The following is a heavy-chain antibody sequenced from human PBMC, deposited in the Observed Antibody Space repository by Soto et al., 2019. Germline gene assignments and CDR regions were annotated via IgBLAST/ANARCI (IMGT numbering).Heavy chain of an antibody. V-gene: IGHV4-30-2*01. CDR1: GGSISRGGYS. CDR3: ARSDGRY. Sequence: SETLSLTCAVSGGSISRGGYSWCWIRQPPGKGLEWIGYIYHSGSTYYNPSLKSRVTISVDTSKNQFSLKLSSVTAADTAVYYCARSDGRYWGQGTLVTVSS. CDR2: IYHSGST. J-gene: IGHJ4*02.